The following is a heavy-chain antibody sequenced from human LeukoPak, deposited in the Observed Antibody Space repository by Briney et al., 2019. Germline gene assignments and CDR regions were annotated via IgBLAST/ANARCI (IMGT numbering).Heavy chain of an antibody. CDR1: GYSISSGYY. CDR3: ARDGPNYYGSGSYYSGYDY. CDR2: IYQSGST. Sequence: ASETLSLTCTVSGYSISSGYYWGWIRQPPGKGLEWIGSIYQSGSTYYNPSLKSRVTISVDTSKNQFSLKLSSVTAADTAVYYCARDGPNYYGSGSYYSGYDYWGQGTLVTVSS. D-gene: IGHD3-10*01. J-gene: IGHJ4*02. V-gene: IGHV4-38-2*02.